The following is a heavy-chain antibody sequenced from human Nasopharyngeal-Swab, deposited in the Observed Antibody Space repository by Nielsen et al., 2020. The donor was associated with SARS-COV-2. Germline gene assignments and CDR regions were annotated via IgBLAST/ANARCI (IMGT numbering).Heavy chain of an antibody. V-gene: IGHV1-18*04. Sequence: ASVKVSCKASGYTFTGYYMHWVRQAPGQGLEWMGWISPKSGNTDYAEKVQARVTMTTDTSTSTSYMELRSLRSDDTAVYYCARMGDYGDNGEGGDYYGMDVWGQGTAVTVSS. CDR3: ARMGDYGDNGEGGDYYGMDV. CDR1: GYTFTGYY. CDR2: ISPKSGNT. D-gene: IGHD4-17*01. J-gene: IGHJ6*02.